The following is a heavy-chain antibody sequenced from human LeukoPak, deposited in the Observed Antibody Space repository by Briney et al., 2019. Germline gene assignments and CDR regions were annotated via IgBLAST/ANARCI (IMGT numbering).Heavy chain of an antibody. J-gene: IGHJ5*01. CDR1: GYSFSNYW. V-gene: IGHV5-51*01. CDR2: INPGDSDT. D-gene: IGHD1-1*01. Sequence: GESLKISCKDSGYSFSNYWIGWVRQMPGEGLEGLGIINPGDSDTRHSPSFQGQVTISADKSISTAHLQWSSLKASDTAMYYCARRIGTGWYDSWGQGTLVTASS. CDR3: ARRIGTGWYDS.